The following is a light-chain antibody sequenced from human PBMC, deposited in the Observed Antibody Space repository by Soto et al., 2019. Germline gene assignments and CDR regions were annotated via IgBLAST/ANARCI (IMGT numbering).Light chain of an antibody. Sequence: SYELTQPPSVSVSPGQTANITCSGDKLGNKYASWYQQKPGQSPVMVIYQDKKRPSGIPERFSGSNSGNTGTLTISGTQAMDEADYYCQVWDSNTAVFGTGTKVTVL. V-gene: IGLV3-1*01. CDR3: QVWDSNTAV. CDR1: KLGNKY. CDR2: QDK. J-gene: IGLJ1*01.